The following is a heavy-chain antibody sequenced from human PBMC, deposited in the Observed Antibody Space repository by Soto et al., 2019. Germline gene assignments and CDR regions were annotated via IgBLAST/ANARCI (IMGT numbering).Heavy chain of an antibody. CDR1: GGSINSYY. V-gene: IGHV4-59*01. J-gene: IGHJ6*02. CDR3: ARGQGHYQGMDV. Sequence: PSETLSLTCTVPGGSINSYYWSWIRQPPGEGLEWIGYIYDSGSTNYNPSLKSRVTMSVDTSKNQFSLKLSSVTAADTAVYYCARGQGHYQGMDVWGQGTTVTVSS. CDR2: IYDSGST.